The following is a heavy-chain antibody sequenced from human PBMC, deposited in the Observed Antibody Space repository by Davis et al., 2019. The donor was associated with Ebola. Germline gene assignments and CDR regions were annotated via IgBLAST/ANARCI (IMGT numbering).Heavy chain of an antibody. CDR1: GGSISSGGYY. Sequence: MPGGSLRLSCTVSGGSISSGGYYWSWIRQHPGKGLEWIGYIYYSGSTNYNPSLKSRVTISVDTSKNQFSLKLSSVTAADTAVYYCARGYSSSWPFNWGQGTLVTVSS. CDR3: ARGYSSSWPFN. J-gene: IGHJ4*02. D-gene: IGHD6-13*01. CDR2: IYYSGST. V-gene: IGHV4-61*08.